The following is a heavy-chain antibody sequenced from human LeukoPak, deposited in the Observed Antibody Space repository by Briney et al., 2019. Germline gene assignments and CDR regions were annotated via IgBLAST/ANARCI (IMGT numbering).Heavy chain of an antibody. Sequence: PGGSLRLSCAASGFTFSSYSMNWVRQAPGKGLEWVSSISSSSSYIYYADSVKGRFTISRDNAKNSLYLQMNSLRAEDTAVYYCARHDSSGYSPFDPWGQGTLVTVSS. CDR1: GFTFSSYS. D-gene: IGHD3-22*01. CDR2: ISSSSSYI. V-gene: IGHV3-21*01. CDR3: ARHDSSGYSPFDP. J-gene: IGHJ5*02.